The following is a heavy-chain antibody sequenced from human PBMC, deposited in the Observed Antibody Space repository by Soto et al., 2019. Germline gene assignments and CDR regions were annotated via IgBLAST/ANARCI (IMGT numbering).Heavy chain of an antibody. J-gene: IGHJ4*02. V-gene: IGHV3-9*01. CDR1: GFTFDDYA. CDR3: AKEQAPYYDFWSGYGD. CDR2: ISWNSGSI. D-gene: IGHD3-3*01. Sequence: EVQLVESGGGLVQPGRSLRLSCAASGFTFDDYAMHWVRQAPGQGLEWVSGISWNSGSIGYADSVKGRFTISRDNAKNSLYLQMNSLRAEDTALYYCAKEQAPYYDFWSGYGDWGQGTLVTVSS.